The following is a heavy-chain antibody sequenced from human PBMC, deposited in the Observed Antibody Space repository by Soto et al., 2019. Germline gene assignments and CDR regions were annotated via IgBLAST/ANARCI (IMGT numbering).Heavy chain of an antibody. Sequence: GGSLRLSCAASGFTFSSYSMNWVLQAPGKGLEWVSYISSSSSTIYYADSVKDRFTISRDNAKNSLYLQMNSLRAEDTAVYYCARANYYGSPGDFDYWGQGTLVTSPQ. V-gene: IGHV3-48*01. CDR3: ARANYYGSPGDFDY. J-gene: IGHJ4*02. CDR2: ISSSSSTI. CDR1: GFTFSSYS. D-gene: IGHD3-10*01.